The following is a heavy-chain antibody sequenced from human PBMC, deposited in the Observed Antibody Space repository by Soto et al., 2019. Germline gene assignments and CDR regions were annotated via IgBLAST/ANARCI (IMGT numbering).Heavy chain of an antibody. CDR2: INAGNGDI. Sequence: QVQVVQSGAEVKKPGASVKVSCKASGYTLSNYAMHWVRQAPGQRLAWMGWINAGNGDIKYSQKFQGRVSITRDTSANTAYMELSILRFEDTAVYYWARDGDGRAAAGMVSWGQGTLVTVSS. D-gene: IGHD6-13*01. J-gene: IGHJ5*02. V-gene: IGHV1-3*01. CDR1: GYTLSNYA. CDR3: ARDGDGRAAAGMVS.